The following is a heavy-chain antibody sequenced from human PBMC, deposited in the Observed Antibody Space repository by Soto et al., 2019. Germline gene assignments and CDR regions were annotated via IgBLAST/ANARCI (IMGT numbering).Heavy chain of an antibody. CDR3: ARTSKFDY. CDR1: GASFSGYY. V-gene: IGHV4-34*01. CDR2: INHSGST. D-gene: IGHD6-6*01. J-gene: IGHJ4*02. Sequence: QVQLQQWGAGLLKPSETLSLTCAVYGASFSGYYWSWVRQPPGKGLEWIGEINHSGSTNYNPSLKSRVTISVDTSKNQFSLKLSSVTAADTAGYYCARTSKFDYWGQGTLVTVSS.